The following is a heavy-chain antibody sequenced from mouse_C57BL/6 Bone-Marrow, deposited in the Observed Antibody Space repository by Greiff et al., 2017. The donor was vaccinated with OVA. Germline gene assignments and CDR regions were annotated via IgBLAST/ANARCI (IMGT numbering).Heavy chain of an antibody. CDR3: ARVRVFITTVVDAMDY. V-gene: IGHV1-81*01. CDR1: GYTFTSYG. J-gene: IGHJ4*01. CDR2: IYPRSGNT. Sequence: VQLQQSGAELARPGASVKLSCKASGYTFTSYGISWVKQRTGQGLEWIGEIYPRSGNTYYNEKFKGEATLTADKSSSTAYMELRSLTSEDSAVYFCARVRVFITTVVDAMDYWGQGTSVTVSA. D-gene: IGHD1-1*01.